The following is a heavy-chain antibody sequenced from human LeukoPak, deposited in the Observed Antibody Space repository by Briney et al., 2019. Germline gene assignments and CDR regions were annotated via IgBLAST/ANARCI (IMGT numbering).Heavy chain of an antibody. CDR1: GFNFSSYA. D-gene: IGHD1-26*01. CDR2: ISGSGGST. V-gene: IGHV3-23*01. CDR3: AKKYSTGLDP. J-gene: IGHJ5*02. Sequence: GGSLRLSCAASGFNFSSYAMSWVRQAPGKGLEWVSDISGSGGSTYYADSVKGRFTISRDNSKNTQYLQMNSLRAEDTAVYYCAKKYSTGLDPWGQGTLVTVSS.